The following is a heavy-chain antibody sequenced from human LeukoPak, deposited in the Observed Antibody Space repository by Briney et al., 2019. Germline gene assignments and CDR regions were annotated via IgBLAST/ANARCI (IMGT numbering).Heavy chain of an antibody. V-gene: IGHV1-8*01. CDR2: MNPNSGNT. CDR3: ARGRIRYFVVAPDV. CDR1: GYTFTSYD. J-gene: IGHJ6*02. Sequence: GASVKVSCKASGYTFTSYDINWVRQATGQGLEWMGWMNPNSGNTGYAQKFQGRVTMTRNTSISTAYMELSSLRSEDTAVYYCARGRIRYFVVAPDVWGQGTTVTVSS. D-gene: IGHD3-9*01.